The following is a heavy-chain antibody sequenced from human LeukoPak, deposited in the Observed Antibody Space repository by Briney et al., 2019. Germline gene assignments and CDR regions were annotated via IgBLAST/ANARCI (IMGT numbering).Heavy chain of an antibody. D-gene: IGHD1-26*01. V-gene: IGHV4-34*01. CDR3: ARGSKWYFDY. Sequence: SSETLSLTCAVYGGSSSGYYWSWIRQPPGKGLEWIGEINHSGSTNYNPSLKSRVTISVDTSKNQFSLKLSSVTAADTAVYYCARGSKWYFDYWGQGTLVTVSS. CDR2: INHSGST. CDR1: GGSSSGYY. J-gene: IGHJ4*02.